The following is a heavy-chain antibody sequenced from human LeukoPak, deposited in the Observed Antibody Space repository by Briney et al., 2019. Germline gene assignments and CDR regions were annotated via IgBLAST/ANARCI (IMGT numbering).Heavy chain of an antibody. V-gene: IGHV3-30*18. CDR3: AKDQKAITMIVVVPSDYYYGMDV. J-gene: IGHJ6*02. Sequence: PGGSLRLSCAASGFSVSNNFMSWVRQAPGKGLEWVAVISYDGSNKYYADSVKGRFTISRDNSKNTLYLQMNSLRAEDTAVYYCAKDQKAITMIVVVPSDYYYGMDVWGQGTTVTVSS. CDR2: ISYDGSNK. CDR1: GFSVSNNF. D-gene: IGHD3-22*01.